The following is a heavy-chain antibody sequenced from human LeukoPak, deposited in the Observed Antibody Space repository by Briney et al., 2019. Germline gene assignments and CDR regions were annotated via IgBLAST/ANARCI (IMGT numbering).Heavy chain of an antibody. V-gene: IGHV3-11*04. J-gene: IGHJ3*02. D-gene: IGHD2-15*01. CDR2: ISSSGSTI. Sequence: GGSLRLSCAASGFTFSDYYMSWIRQAPGKGLEWVSYISSSGSTIYYADSVKGRFTISRDNAKSSLYLQMNSLRAEDTAVYYCARQYCSGGSCYLNAAFDIWGQGTMVTVSS. CDR1: GFTFSDYY. CDR3: ARQYCSGGSCYLNAAFDI.